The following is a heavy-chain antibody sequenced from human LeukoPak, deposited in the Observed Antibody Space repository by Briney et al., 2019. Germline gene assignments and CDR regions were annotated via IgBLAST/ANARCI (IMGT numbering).Heavy chain of an antibody. Sequence: GASVKVSCKASGYTFTGYYMHWVRQAPGQGLEWMGIINPSGGSTSYAQKFQGRVTMTRDTSTSTVYMELSSLRSEDTAVYYCARESYYGSGSYKYFDYWGQGTLVTVSS. J-gene: IGHJ4*02. CDR2: INPSGGST. CDR1: GYTFTGYY. V-gene: IGHV1-46*01. CDR3: ARESYYGSGSYKYFDY. D-gene: IGHD3-10*01.